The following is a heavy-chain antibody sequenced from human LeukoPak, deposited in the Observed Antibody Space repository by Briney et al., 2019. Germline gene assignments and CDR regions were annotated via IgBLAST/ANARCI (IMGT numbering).Heavy chain of an antibody. J-gene: IGHJ3*02. CDR2: IYYSGST. D-gene: IGHD5-12*01. Sequence: SETMSLSCTVSGGSISSYYWSWIRQPPGKGLKWIGYIYYSGSTNYNPSLKSRVTISVDTSKNQFSLKLSSVTAADTAVYYCARGPTNLDAFDIWGQGTMVTVSS. V-gene: IGHV4-59*01. CDR3: ARGPTNLDAFDI. CDR1: GGSISSYY.